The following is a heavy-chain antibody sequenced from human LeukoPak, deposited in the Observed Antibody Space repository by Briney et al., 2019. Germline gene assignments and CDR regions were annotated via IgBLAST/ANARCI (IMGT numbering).Heavy chain of an antibody. J-gene: IGHJ4*02. CDR1: GYTFSSYA. Sequence: GSLRLSCAASGYTFSSYAMSWVRQAPGKGLGWVSAISGSGGSTYYADSVKGRFTISRDNSKNTLYLQMNSLRAEDTAVYYCAKDSGSSGYFDYWGQGTLVTVSS. CDR2: ISGSGGST. CDR3: AKDSGSSGYFDY. D-gene: IGHD3-22*01. V-gene: IGHV3-23*01.